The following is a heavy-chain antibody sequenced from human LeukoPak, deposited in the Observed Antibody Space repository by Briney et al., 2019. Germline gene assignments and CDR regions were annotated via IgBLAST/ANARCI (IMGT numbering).Heavy chain of an antibody. CDR1: GFTFSSYS. Sequence: GGSLRLSCAASGFTFSSYSMNWVRQAPGKGLEWFSSISSSSSYIYYADSVKGRFTISRDNAKNSLYLQMNSLRAEDTAVYYCARDGPFTSRRFDYWGQGTLVTVSS. CDR3: ARDGPFTSRRFDY. CDR2: ISSSSSYI. V-gene: IGHV3-21*01. D-gene: IGHD3-16*01. J-gene: IGHJ4*02.